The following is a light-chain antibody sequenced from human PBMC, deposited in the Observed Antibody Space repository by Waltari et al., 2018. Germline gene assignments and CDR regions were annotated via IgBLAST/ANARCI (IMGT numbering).Light chain of an antibody. CDR2: DAS. CDR1: QSISNA. CDR3: LHRSNWPRT. V-gene: IGKV3-11*01. J-gene: IGKJ1*01. Sequence: EIVLTQSPATLSLSPGERATLSCRASQSISNALAWFQQTPGQAPRLLIYDASKRATGIPARFSGSGSGTDFTLTISSLEPEDFAVYYCLHRSNWPRTFGQGTRVDIK.